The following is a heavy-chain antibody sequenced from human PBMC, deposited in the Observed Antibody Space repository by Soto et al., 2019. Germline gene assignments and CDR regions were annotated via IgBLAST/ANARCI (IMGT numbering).Heavy chain of an antibody. CDR3: AKGVLRYFDWLPFDY. V-gene: IGHV3-30*18. J-gene: IGHJ4*02. Sequence: QVQLVESGGGVVQPGRSLRLSCAASGFTFSSYGMHWVRQAPGKGLEWVAVISYDGSNKYDADSVKGPFTISRDNSKTRLYLQMNSLRAEDTAVYYCAKGVLRYFDWLPFDYWGQGTLVTVSS. CDR2: ISYDGSNK. D-gene: IGHD3-9*01. CDR1: GFTFSSYG.